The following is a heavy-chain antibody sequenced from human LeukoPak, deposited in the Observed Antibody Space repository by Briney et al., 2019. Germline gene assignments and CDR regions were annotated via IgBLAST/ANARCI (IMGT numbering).Heavy chain of an antibody. Sequence: ASVKVSCKASGYTFTSYDINWVRQATGQGLEWMGWLNPNSGNTGYAQKFQGRVTITKNTSISTAYMELSSLRSEDTAVYYCARGRGYYDSSGRDYWGQGTLVTVSS. CDR3: ARGRGYYDSSGRDY. CDR1: GYTFTSYD. J-gene: IGHJ4*02. V-gene: IGHV1-8*03. CDR2: LNPNSGNT. D-gene: IGHD3-22*01.